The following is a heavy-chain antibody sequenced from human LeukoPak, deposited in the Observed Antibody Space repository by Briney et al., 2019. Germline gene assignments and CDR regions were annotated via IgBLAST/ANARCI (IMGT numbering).Heavy chain of an antibody. D-gene: IGHD3-9*01. Sequence: ASVKVSCKGSGYTFTSYAMNWVRQAPGQGLEWMGWINTNTGNPTYAQGFTGRFVFSLDTSVSTAYLQISSLKAEDTAVYYCARSVEVLRYFDWLPNGAFDIWGQGTMVTVSS. CDR3: ARSVEVLRYFDWLPNGAFDI. CDR1: GYTFTSYA. CDR2: INTNTGNP. J-gene: IGHJ3*02. V-gene: IGHV7-4-1*02.